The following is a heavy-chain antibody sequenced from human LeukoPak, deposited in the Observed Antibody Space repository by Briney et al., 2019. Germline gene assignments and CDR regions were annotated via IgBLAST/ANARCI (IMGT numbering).Heavy chain of an antibody. J-gene: IGHJ4*02. CDR3: ARARVDTAMADFDY. Sequence: GESLKISCKASGYRFPVYWITWVGQMPGKGREWRGGIDPIDSYTTYSPSFQSHVTISADKSIATVYLQWSSLKASDTAMYYCARARVDTAMADFDYWGQGTLVTVSS. D-gene: IGHD5-18*01. V-gene: IGHV5-10-1*01. CDR1: GYRFPVYW. CDR2: IDPIDSYT.